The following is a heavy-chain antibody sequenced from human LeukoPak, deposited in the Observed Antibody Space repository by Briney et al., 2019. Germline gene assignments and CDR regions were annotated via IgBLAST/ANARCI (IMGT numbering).Heavy chain of an antibody. D-gene: IGHD1-1*01. V-gene: IGHV3-30*04. CDR1: GFTFSSYA. J-gene: IGHJ4*02. CDR2: ISYDGSNK. CDR3: ASSLLYRVFDY. Sequence: GRSLRLSCAASGFTFSSYAMHWVRQAPGKGLEWVAVISYDGSNKYYADSVKGRFTISRDNSKNTLYLQMNSLRAEDTAVYYCASSLLYRVFDYWGRGTLVTVSS.